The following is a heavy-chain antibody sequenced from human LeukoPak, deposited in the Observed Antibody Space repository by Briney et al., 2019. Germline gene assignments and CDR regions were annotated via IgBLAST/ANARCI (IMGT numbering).Heavy chain of an antibody. D-gene: IGHD3-10*01. CDR1: GGSISSSSYY. V-gene: IGHV4-39*07. CDR3: ARDVPSGLFDY. Sequence: SETLSLTCTVSGGSISSSSYYWGWIRQPPGKGLQWIGSINYSGTTYYYPSLKSRVTISVDTSKNQFSLKLSSVTAVDTAVYYCARDVPSGLFDYWGQGSLVTVSS. CDR2: INYSGTT. J-gene: IGHJ4*02.